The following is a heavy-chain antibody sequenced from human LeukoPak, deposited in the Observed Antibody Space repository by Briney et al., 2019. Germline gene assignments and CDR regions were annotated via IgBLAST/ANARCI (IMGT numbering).Heavy chain of an antibody. V-gene: IGHV3-9*03. D-gene: IGHD3-22*01. Sequence: QSGGSLRLSCAASGFTFDDYAMHWVRQAPGKGLEWVSGISWNSGSIGYADSVKGRFTISRDNAKNSLYLQMSSLRAEDMALYYCAKDVNYDSSGSFDYWGQGTLVTVSS. CDR2: ISWNSGSI. CDR3: AKDVNYDSSGSFDY. J-gene: IGHJ4*02. CDR1: GFTFDDYA.